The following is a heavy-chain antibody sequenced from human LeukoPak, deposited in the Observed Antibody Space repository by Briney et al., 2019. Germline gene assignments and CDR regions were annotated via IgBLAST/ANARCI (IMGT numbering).Heavy chain of an antibody. Sequence: SETLSLTCTVSGGSISSYYWSWIRQPPGKGLGWIGYIYYSGSTNYSPSLKSRVTISVDTSKNQFSLKLSSVTAADTAVYYCARGDGYRASFDYWGQGTLVTVSS. CDR2: IYYSGST. D-gene: IGHD5-24*01. J-gene: IGHJ4*02. CDR1: GGSISSYY. CDR3: ARGDGYRASFDY. V-gene: IGHV4-59*01.